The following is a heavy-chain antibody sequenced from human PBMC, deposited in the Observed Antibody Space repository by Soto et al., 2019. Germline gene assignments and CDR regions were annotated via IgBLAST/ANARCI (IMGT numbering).Heavy chain of an antibody. CDR3: ARSSVYYSMRQYYFES. V-gene: IGHV4-59*01. CDR1: GASIRSSY. J-gene: IGHJ4*02. Sequence: SETLSLTCSVSGASIRSSYWSWIRQSPGKGLEWIGYIFHTGSTHYNPSLRSRVTMSVDASKNQFSLNLNSVTAADTAVYFCARSSVYYSMRQYYFESWGQGTLVTV. D-gene: IGHD3-22*01. CDR2: IFHTGST.